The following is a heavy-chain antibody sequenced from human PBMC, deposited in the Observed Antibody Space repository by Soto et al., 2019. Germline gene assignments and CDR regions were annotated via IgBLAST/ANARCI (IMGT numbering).Heavy chain of an antibody. Sequence: SETLSLTCTVSGGSISNAAYSWNWIRQPPGKGLEWIGYIYPSGMPFYNPSLRSRVTISIDRSNDQFSLNLKSVTAADTAVYYCARERGGYGLFDSWGQGTLVTVSS. D-gene: IGHD5-18*01. CDR2: IYPSGMP. V-gene: IGHV4-30-2*01. CDR3: ARERGGYGLFDS. J-gene: IGHJ4*02. CDR1: GGSISNAAYS.